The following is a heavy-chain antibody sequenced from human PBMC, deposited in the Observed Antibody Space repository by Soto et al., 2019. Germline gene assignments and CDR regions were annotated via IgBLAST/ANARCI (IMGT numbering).Heavy chain of an antibody. CDR2: ISYDGSNK. V-gene: IGHV3-30-3*01. J-gene: IGHJ1*01. CDR1: GFTFSSYA. D-gene: IGHD6-19*01. Sequence: LILSCAASGFTFSSYAMHWVRQAPGKGLEWVAVISYDGSNKYYADSVKGRFTISRDNSKNTLYLQMNSLRAEDTAVYYCARDEAPVAGTGFFQRCGQGTLVTVSP. CDR3: ARDEAPVAGTGFFQR.